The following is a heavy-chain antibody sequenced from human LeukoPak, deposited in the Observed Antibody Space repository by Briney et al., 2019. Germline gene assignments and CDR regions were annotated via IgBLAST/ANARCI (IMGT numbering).Heavy chain of an antibody. D-gene: IGHD3-22*01. J-gene: IGHJ5*02. V-gene: IGHV3-15*07. CDR3: ATDFYDST. CDR2: IRSNSDGGTI. Sequence: GGSLRLSCATSGFTFSSAWMNWVRQAPGKGLEWVGRIRSNSDGGTIDYAAPVKGRFTLSRDDSKTTLYLQMNSLQTEDTAVYYCATDFYDSTWGQGTLVTVSS. CDR1: GFTFSSAW.